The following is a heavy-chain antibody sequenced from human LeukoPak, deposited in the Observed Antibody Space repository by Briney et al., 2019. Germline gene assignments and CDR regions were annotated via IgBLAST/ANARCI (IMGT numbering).Heavy chain of an antibody. Sequence: PGGSLRLSCAASGFTFSNYGMNWVRQAPGKGLEWLSYISSSSGYIYYADSVKGRFTVSRDNAMNSLFLQMNSLIAEDTAVYYCARGPPNFDPWGQGTLVTVSS. CDR1: GFTFSNYG. CDR3: ARGPPNFDP. V-gene: IGHV3-21*01. CDR2: ISSSSGYI. J-gene: IGHJ5*02.